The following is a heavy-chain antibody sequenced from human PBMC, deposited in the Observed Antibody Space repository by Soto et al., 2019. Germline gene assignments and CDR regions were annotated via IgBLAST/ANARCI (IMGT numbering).Heavy chain of an antibody. J-gene: IGHJ4*02. CDR2: ISSSSSTI. CDR1: GFTFSSYS. Sequence: PGGSLRLSCAASGFTFSSYSMNWVRQAPGKGLEWVSYISSSSSTIYYADSVKGRFTISRDNAKNSLYLQMNSLRAEDTAVYYCARDRQDNYDFDGDFFDYWGQGTLVTVSS. D-gene: IGHD3-3*01. V-gene: IGHV3-48*01. CDR3: ARDRQDNYDFDGDFFDY.